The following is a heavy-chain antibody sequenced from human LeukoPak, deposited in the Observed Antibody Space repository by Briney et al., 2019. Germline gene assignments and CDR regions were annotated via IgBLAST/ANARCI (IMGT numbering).Heavy chain of an antibody. CDR2: ISGSGGST. D-gene: IGHD6-13*01. Sequence: PGGSLRLSCAASGFTFSSYAMSWVRQAPGKGLEWVSAISGSGGSTYYADSVKGRFTISRDNSKNTLYLQMNSLRAEDTAVYYCAKNGDSSSWVNWFDPWGQGTLATVSS. CDR3: AKNGDSSSWVNWFDP. CDR1: GFTFSSYA. V-gene: IGHV3-23*01. J-gene: IGHJ5*02.